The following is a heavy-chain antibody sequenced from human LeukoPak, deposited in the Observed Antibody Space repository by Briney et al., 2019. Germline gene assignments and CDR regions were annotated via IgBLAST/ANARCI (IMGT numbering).Heavy chain of an antibody. CDR3: AREPHPGGLEIGAFDI. J-gene: IGHJ3*02. Sequence: SETLSLTCTVSGVSISSYCWSWIRQPAGKGLEWIGRVYTSGSTNYNPSLKSRVTVSVDTSKNQFSLKLSSVTAADTAVYYCAREPHPGGLEIGAFDIWGQGTMVTVSS. V-gene: IGHV4-4*07. D-gene: IGHD1-1*01. CDR1: GVSISSYC. CDR2: VYTSGST.